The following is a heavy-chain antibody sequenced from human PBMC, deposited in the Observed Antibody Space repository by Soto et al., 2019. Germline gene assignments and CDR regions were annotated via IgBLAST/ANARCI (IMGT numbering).Heavy chain of an antibody. CDR1: GGSISSSSYY. CDR2: IYYSGST. D-gene: IGHD3-3*01. CDR3: ARLEWFDGMDV. Sequence: PSETLSLTCTVSGGSISSSSYYWGWIRQPPGKGLEWIGSIYYSGSTYYNPSLKSRVTISVDTSKNQFSLKLSSVTAADTAVYYCARLEWFDGMDVWGQGTTVTVSS. V-gene: IGHV4-39*01. J-gene: IGHJ6*02.